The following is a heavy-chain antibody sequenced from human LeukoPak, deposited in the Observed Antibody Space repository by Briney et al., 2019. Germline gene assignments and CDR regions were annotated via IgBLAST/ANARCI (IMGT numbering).Heavy chain of an antibody. CDR3: ARGGDYFDY. J-gene: IGHJ4*02. CDR2: IRGGGET. V-gene: IGHV3-23*01. CDR1: GFSLSIYA. Sequence: GSLRLSCAASGFSLSIYAMSWVRQAPARGPEWVSSIRGGGETFYADSVKGRFTISRDNSKNTLYLQMNSLRAEDTAIYYCARGGDYFDYWGQGTLVTVSS.